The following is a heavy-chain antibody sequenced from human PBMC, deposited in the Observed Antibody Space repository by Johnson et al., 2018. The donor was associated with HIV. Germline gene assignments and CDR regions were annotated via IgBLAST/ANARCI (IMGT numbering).Heavy chain of an antibody. CDR3: ARANYYHN. V-gene: IGHV3-7*01. D-gene: IGHD3-10*01. CDR1: GFTFNNYW. Sequence: VQLVESGGDLVQPGGSLRLSCAASGFTFNNYWMSWVRQAPGRGLEWVANIKQDGSEKLYVDSVKGRFTISRDNAENSLYLQMNSLRAEDTAVYYCARANYYHNWGQGTMVTVSS. J-gene: IGHJ3*02. CDR2: IKQDGSEK.